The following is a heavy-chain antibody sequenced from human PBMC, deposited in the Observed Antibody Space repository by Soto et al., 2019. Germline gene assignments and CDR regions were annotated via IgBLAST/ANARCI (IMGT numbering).Heavy chain of an antibody. CDR2: IDPSDSYT. CDR1: GYSFTSYW. J-gene: IGHJ6*02. CDR3: HSGGWLTDGMDV. V-gene: IGHV5-10-1*01. Sequence: GESLKISCKGSGYSFTSYWISWVRQMPGKGLEWMGRIDPSDSYTNYSPSFQGHVTISADKSISTAYLQWSSLTASDTAMYYCHSGGWLTDGMDVWGQGTTVTVSS. D-gene: IGHD2-15*01.